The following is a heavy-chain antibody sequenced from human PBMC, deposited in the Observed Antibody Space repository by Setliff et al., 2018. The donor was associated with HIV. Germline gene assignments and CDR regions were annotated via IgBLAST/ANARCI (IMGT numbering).Heavy chain of an antibody. CDR1: GYTFTSYY. CDR3: ARSPPYGSSSIYFDY. J-gene: IGHJ4*02. D-gene: IGHD6-6*01. V-gene: IGHV1-46*01. Sequence: VASVKVSCKASGYTFTSYYMHWVRQAPGQGLEWMGIINPSGGSTKYAQKFQGRVTMTRDTSTSTVYMELSSLRSEDTAVYYCARSPPYGSSSIYFDYWGQGTLVTVSS. CDR2: INPSGGST.